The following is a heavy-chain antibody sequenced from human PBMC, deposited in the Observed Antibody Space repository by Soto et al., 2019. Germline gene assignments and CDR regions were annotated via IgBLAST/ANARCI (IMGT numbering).Heavy chain of an antibody. CDR1: GFSLSTTGVG. J-gene: IGHJ5*02. Sequence: QITLKESGPTLVKPTQTLTLTCTFSGFSLSTTGVGVGWIRQPPGKALEWLALMYWADYKRYSPSLKSRLTITKDTSKNLEVLTMTNMDPVDTATYYCAHRQGSTVVNGANGFDPWGQGTLVTVSS. D-gene: IGHD2-15*01. CDR3: AHRQGSTVVNGANGFDP. CDR2: MYWADYK. V-gene: IGHV2-5*02.